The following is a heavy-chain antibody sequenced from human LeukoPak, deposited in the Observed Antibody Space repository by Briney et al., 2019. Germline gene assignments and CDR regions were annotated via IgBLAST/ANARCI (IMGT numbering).Heavy chain of an antibody. J-gene: IGHJ5*02. V-gene: IGHV3-21*01. CDR3: ARGTEMATINYNWVDP. D-gene: IGHD5-24*01. CDR2: ISSSSSYI. Sequence: GGSLRLSCAASGFTFSSYSMNWVRQAPGKGLEWVSSISSSSSYIYYAHSVKGRFTISRDNAKNSLYLQMNSLRAEDTAVYYCARGTEMATINYNWVDPWGQGTLVTVSS. CDR1: GFTFSSYS.